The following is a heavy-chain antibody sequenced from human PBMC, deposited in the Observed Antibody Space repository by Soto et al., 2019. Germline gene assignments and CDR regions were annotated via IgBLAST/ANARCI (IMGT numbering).Heavy chain of an antibody. CDR1: GYTLTRYD. J-gene: IGHJ6*03. CDR3: ARGRGYSYGTGRGYYMDV. V-gene: IGHV1-8*01. D-gene: IGHD5-18*01. Sequence: GSLKGSCQASGYTLTRYDINWVRQAPGQRLEWMGWMNPNSGNTGYAQKFQGRVTMTRNTSISTAYMELSSLRSEDTAVYYCARGRGYSYGTGRGYYMDVWGKGTTVTVSS. CDR2: MNPNSGNT.